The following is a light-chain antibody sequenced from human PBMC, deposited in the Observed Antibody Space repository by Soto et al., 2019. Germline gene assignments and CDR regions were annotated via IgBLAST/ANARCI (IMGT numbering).Light chain of an antibody. CDR2: AAS. V-gene: IGKV1-39*01. CDR1: QTISSY. CDR3: QPGGTTPPWT. J-gene: IGKJ1*01. Sequence: DIQMTQSPSSLSASVGDRVTITCRASQTISSYLNWYQQKPGKAPKLLIYAASSLQSGVPSRFSGSGSGRDFTLTINSLQPEDFATYYCQPGGTTPPWTFGQGTKVDIK.